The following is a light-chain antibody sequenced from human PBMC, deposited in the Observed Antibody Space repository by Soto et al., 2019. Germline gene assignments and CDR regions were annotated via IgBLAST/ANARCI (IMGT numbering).Light chain of an antibody. CDR1: QSISSY. Sequence: DIQMTQSPSSLSASVGDRVTITCRASQSISSYLNWYQQKQGKAPKLLIYAASSLQSGVPSRFSGSGSGTDFTLTISSLQPEDFATYYCQQSYSTPFTSGPGTKVDIK. CDR2: AAS. V-gene: IGKV1-39*01. CDR3: QQSYSTPFT. J-gene: IGKJ3*01.